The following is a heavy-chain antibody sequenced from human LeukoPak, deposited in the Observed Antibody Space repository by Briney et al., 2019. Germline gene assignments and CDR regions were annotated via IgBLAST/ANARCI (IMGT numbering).Heavy chain of an antibody. D-gene: IGHD2-15*01. Sequence: ASVKVSCKASGYSFTSYAMNWVRQAPGQGLEWMGWINTNAGNPTYAQGFTGRFVFSLDTSVSTAYLQISSLKAEDTAVYYCARDAGYCSGGRCQGVRYYYYGMDVWGQGTTVTVSS. V-gene: IGHV7-4-1*02. CDR3: ARDAGYCSGGRCQGVRYYYYGMDV. J-gene: IGHJ6*02. CDR1: GYSFTSYA. CDR2: INTNAGNP.